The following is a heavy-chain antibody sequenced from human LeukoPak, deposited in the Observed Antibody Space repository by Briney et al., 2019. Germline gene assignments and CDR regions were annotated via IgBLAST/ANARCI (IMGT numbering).Heavy chain of an antibody. V-gene: IGHV4-39*07. J-gene: IGHJ4*02. D-gene: IGHD2/OR15-2a*01. Sequence: PSETLSLTCTVSGGSISSSSYYWGWIRQPPGKGLEWIGSIYYSGSTYYNPSFKSRVTISVDTSKNQFSLKLSSVTAADTAVYYCARDAENLGYWGQGTLVTVSS. CDR3: ARDAENLGY. CDR2: IYYSGST. CDR1: GGSISSSSYY.